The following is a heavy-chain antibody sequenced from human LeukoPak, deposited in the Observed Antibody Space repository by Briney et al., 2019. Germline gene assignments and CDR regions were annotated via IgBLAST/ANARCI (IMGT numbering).Heavy chain of an antibody. Sequence: SETLSLTCAVYGGSFSGYYWSWIRQPPGKGLEWIGEINHSGSTNYNPSLKSRVTISVDTSKNQFSLKLSSVTAADTAVYYCARGYSSGWYSHYYYYGMGVWGQGTTVTVSS. CDR2: INHSGST. V-gene: IGHV4-34*01. CDR3: ARGYSSGWYSHYYYYGMGV. CDR1: GGSFSGYY. D-gene: IGHD6-19*01. J-gene: IGHJ6*02.